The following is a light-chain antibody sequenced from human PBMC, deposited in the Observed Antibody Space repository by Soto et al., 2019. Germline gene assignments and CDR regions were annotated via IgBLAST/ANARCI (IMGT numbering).Light chain of an antibody. Sequence: EIVMTQSPATLSVSPGERATLSCRASQSVSSKLAWYQQKPGQAPRLLIYGASTRATGIPATFSGSGSGTEFTLTISSLQSEDFAVYYCQQYNNWPLTFGGGTKVGIK. CDR2: GAS. CDR1: QSVSSK. CDR3: QQYNNWPLT. J-gene: IGKJ4*01. V-gene: IGKV3-15*01.